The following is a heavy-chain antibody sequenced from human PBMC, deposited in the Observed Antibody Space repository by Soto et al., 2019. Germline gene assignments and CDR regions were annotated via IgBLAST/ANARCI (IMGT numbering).Heavy chain of an antibody. D-gene: IGHD6-13*01. CDR1: GYTFTGYY. J-gene: IGHJ6*02. CDR3: ARDLGRIAAAGYYYYGMDV. CDR2: INPNSGGT. Sequence: GASVKVSCKASGYTFTGYYMHWVRQAPGQGLEWMGWINPNSGGTNYAQKFQGWVTMTRDTSISTAYMELSRLRSDDTAVYYCARDLGRIAAAGYYYYGMDVWGQGTTVTV. V-gene: IGHV1-2*04.